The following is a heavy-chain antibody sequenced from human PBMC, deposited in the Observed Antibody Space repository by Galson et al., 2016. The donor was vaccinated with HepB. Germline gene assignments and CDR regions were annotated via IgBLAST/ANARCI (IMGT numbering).Heavy chain of an antibody. J-gene: IGHJ4*02. CDR3: ATSKAAPGCD. D-gene: IGHD6-13*01. CDR2: INPDGSYT. Sequence: SLRLSCAASGLIFSSYWMSWVRQAPGKGLEWVANINPDGSYTFYIDSVKGRFSISRDNTKTSVHLQMNSLRAEDTAVYYCATSKAAPGCDWGQGTLVTVSS. V-gene: IGHV3-7*03. CDR1: GLIFSSYW.